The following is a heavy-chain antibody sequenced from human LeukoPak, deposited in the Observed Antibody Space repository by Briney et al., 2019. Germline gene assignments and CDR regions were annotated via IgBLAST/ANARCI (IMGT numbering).Heavy chain of an antibody. D-gene: IGHD5-12*01. J-gene: IGHJ3*02. CDR1: GFTVSITY. CDR2: IYSAGRP. CDR3: ARDSGYTGSDAFDI. V-gene: IGHV3-66*02. Sequence: PRGCLRLSCAAPGFTVSITYTSWVRQAPREGLWRVSVIYSAGRPYYDDSVKGRFTISRDNSKNTLYLQMDSLRTEDTAVYYCARDSGYTGSDAFDIWGQGTMVTVCS.